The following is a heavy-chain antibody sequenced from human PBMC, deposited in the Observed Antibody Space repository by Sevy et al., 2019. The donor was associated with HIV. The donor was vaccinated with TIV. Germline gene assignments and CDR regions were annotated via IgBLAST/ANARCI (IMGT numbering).Heavy chain of an antibody. Sequence: SETLSLTCSVSGGSITSNNYYWGWIRQLPGKGLEWIGSIYHSGNTYYNPSLKSRVTVSVDTSRSHFSLKVTSVAASDTAVYFCASQPGYRSTYYGFSLSRTFDSWGPGTLVTVSS. CDR1: GGSITSNNYY. D-gene: IGHD6-19*01. CDR3: ASQPGYRSTYYGFSLSRTFDS. J-gene: IGHJ4*02. V-gene: IGHV4-39*01. CDR2: IYHSGNT.